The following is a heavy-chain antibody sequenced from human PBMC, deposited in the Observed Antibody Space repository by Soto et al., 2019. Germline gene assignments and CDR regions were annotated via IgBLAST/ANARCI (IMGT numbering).Heavy chain of an antibody. Sequence: EVQLLESGGGLVQPGGSLRLSCAASGFTFSSYAMGWVRQAPGKGLEWVSAISASGGSTYYADSVRGRFTISRDNSMNTVYLQVNSLRAEDTVVYFCAKVHCGGGSCYIPYYFDYWGQGTLVTVSS. CDR3: AKVHCGGGSCYIPYYFDY. J-gene: IGHJ4*02. CDR1: GFTFSSYA. V-gene: IGHV3-23*01. D-gene: IGHD2-15*01. CDR2: ISASGGST.